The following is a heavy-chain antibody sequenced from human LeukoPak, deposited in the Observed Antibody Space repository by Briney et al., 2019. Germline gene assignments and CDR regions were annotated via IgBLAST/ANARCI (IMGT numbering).Heavy chain of an antibody. CDR3: TKSMVRGVIRFDY. J-gene: IGHJ4*02. Sequence: GSLRLSCAASGFTFSSYAMSWVRQAPGKGLEWVSAISGSGGSTYYADSVKGRFTISRDNSKNTLYLQMNSLRAEDTAVYYCTKSMVRGVIRFDYWGQGTLVTVSS. CDR2: ISGSGGST. V-gene: IGHV3-23*01. CDR1: GFTFSSYA. D-gene: IGHD3-10*01.